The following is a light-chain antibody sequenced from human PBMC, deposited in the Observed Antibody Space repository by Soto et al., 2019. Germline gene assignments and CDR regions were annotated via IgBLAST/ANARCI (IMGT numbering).Light chain of an antibody. V-gene: IGLV2-14*01. CDR3: RTYTTTGTSL. Sequence: QSALTQPASVSGSPGQSITITCIGTTDDVGSTDSVSWYQHHPGEAPRLAIYEVKNRPSGVPGRFSGSKSVNTASLSISGIQPEDEADYYCRTYTTTGTSLFGSGTKVTVL. CDR2: EVK. CDR1: TDDVGSTDS. J-gene: IGLJ1*01.